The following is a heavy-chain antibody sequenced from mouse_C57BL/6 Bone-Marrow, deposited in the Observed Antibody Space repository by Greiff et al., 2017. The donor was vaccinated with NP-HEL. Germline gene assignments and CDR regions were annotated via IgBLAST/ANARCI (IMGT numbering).Heavy chain of an antibody. Sequence: EVKLVESGGGLVQSGRSLRLSCATSGFTFSDFYMEWVRQAPGKGLEWIAASRNKANDYTTEYSASVKGRFIVSRDTSQSILYLQMNALRAEDTAIYYCARDLIYYAMDYWGQGTSVTVSS. CDR2: SRNKANDYTT. J-gene: IGHJ4*01. CDR3: ARDLIYYAMDY. CDR1: GFTFSDFY. V-gene: IGHV7-1*01.